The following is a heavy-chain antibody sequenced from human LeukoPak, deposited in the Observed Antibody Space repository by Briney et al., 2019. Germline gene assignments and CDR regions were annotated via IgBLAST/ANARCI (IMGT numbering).Heavy chain of an antibody. CDR2: IYYSGST. Sequence: SETLSLTCTVSGGSISSSSYYWGWIRQPPGKGLEWIGSIYYSGSTYYNPSLKSRVTISVDTSKNQFSLKLSSVTAADTAVYYCAVGWSSPQGSDYWGQGTLVTVSS. CDR1: GGSISSSSYY. J-gene: IGHJ4*02. V-gene: IGHV4-39*07. D-gene: IGHD6-19*01. CDR3: AVGWSSPQGSDY.